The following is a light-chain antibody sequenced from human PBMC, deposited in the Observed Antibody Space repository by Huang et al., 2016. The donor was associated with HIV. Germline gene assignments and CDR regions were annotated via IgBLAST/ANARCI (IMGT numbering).Light chain of an antibody. CDR1: QSLLHSDGYNY. CDR2: LGS. J-gene: IGKJ4*01. CDR3: MQALQTPRT. V-gene: IGKV2-28*01. Sequence: DIVMTQSPLSLPVTPGEPASIYCRSSQSLLHSDGYNYLDWYLQRPGQSPQLLIYLGSNRASGVPDRFSGSGSGTDFTLKISRLEAEDVGVYYCMQALQTPRTFGGGTKVEIK.